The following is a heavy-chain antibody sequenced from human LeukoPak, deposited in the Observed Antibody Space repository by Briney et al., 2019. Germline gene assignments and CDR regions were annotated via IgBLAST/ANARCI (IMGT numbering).Heavy chain of an antibody. CDR1: GYTFTDYY. V-gene: IGHV1-2*07. D-gene: IGHD5-18*01. CDR3: ARHGYNYGYPYLDY. CDR2: INPKNGET. J-gene: IGHJ4*02. Sequence: ASVKVSCKASGYTFTDYYIHWLRQAPGQGLEWMGWINPKNGETHYAHKFQGRVTMTKDTSISTAYMELTRLTSDDTAVYYCARHGYNYGYPYLDYWGQGTLVTVSS.